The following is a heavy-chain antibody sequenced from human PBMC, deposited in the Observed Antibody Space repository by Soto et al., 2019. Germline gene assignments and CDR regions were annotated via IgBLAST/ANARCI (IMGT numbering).Heavy chain of an antibody. V-gene: IGHV3-11*06. CDR2: ISSSSSYT. J-gene: IGHJ6*02. Sequence: GGSLRLSCAAPGFTFSDYYMSWIRQAPGKGLEWVSYISSSSSYTNYADSVKGRFTISRDNAKNSLYLQMNSLRAEDTAVYYCARDGEAGTYYYGMDVWGQGTTVTVSS. D-gene: IGHD6-13*01. CDR3: ARDGEAGTYYYGMDV. CDR1: GFTFSDYY.